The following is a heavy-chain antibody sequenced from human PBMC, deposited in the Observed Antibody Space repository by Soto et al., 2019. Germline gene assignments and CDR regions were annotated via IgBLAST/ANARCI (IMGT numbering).Heavy chain of an antibody. CDR2: IRSKAKNYAT. D-gene: IGHD6-13*01. CDR1: GFTFSGSA. V-gene: IGHV3-73*01. CDR3: TRLGIAAAGTDY. J-gene: IGHJ4*02. Sequence: GGSLRLSCAASGFTFSGSAMHWIRQASGKGLEWVGRIRSKAKNYATVYAASVKGRFTISRDDSKNTAYLQMNSLKTEDTAVYYCTRLGIAAAGTDYWGQGTLVTVSS.